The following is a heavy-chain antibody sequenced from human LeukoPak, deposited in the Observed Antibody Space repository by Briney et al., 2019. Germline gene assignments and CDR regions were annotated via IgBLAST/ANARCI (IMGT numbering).Heavy chain of an antibody. J-gene: IGHJ4*02. CDR1: GFTFDDYA. V-gene: IGHV3-43*02. CDR3: AKDELWGGNSASKFDY. D-gene: IGHD4-23*01. Sequence: GGSLRLSCVASGFTFDDYAMHWVRQAPGKGLEWVSLISGDGGSTYYADSVKGRFTISRDNSKNSLYLQMNSLRTEDTALYYCAKDELWGGNSASKFDYWGQGTLVTVSS. CDR2: ISGDGGST.